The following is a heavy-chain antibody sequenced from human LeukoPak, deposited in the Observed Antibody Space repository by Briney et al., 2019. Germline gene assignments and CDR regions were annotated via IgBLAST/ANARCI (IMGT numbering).Heavy chain of an antibody. Sequence: GGSLRLSCVVSGFTFSSYAMHWVRQAPGKGLEWVAVISYDGRKTYYADSVKGRFAISRDSSKNTLYLQMNSLRPEDTAVYYCARGLYCSSTSCQIEDNWFDPWGQGTLVTVSS. CDR2: ISYDGRKT. D-gene: IGHD2-15*01. V-gene: IGHV3-30*09. CDR1: GFTFSSYA. CDR3: ARGLYCSSTSCQIEDNWFDP. J-gene: IGHJ5*02.